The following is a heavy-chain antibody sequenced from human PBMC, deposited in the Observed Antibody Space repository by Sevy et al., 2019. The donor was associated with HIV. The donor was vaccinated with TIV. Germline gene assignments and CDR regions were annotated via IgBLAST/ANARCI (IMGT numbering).Heavy chain of an antibody. J-gene: IGHJ4*02. Sequence: GGSLRLSCAASGFTFSKYSMSWVRQPPGKGLEWVSTLSFGCGEINHADSVKGRFTISRENSKNPQYLQMNNLRAEDTAVYYCAREGCTKPHDYWGQGTLVTVSS. V-gene: IGHV3-23*01. CDR1: GFTFSKYS. CDR2: LSFGCGEI. CDR3: AREGCTKPHDY. D-gene: IGHD2-8*01.